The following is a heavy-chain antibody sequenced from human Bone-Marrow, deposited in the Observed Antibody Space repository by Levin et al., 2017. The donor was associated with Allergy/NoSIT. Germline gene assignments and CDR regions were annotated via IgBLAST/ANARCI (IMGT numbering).Heavy chain of an antibody. CDR3: ARALGGDRTLDFGFDP. J-gene: IGHJ5*02. D-gene: IGHD3-16*01. CDR1: GGTFSSYT. Sequence: SVKVSCKASGGTFSSYTISWVRQAPGQGLEWMGRIIPILGIANYAQKFQGRVTITADKSTSTAYMELSSLRSEDTAVYYCARALGGDRTLDFGFDPWGQGTLVTVSS. CDR2: IIPILGIA. V-gene: IGHV1-69*02.